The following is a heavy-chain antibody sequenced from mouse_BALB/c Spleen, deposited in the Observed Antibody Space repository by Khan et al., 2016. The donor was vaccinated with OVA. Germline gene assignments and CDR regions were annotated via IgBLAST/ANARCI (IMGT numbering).Heavy chain of an antibody. CDR2: INPTSGYT. CDR3: ARDRIDY. CDR1: GYTFTSYW. V-gene: IGHV1-7*01. Sequence: VKLLESGAELAKPGASVKMSCTASGYTFTSYWMHWIKQRPGQGLEWIGYINPTSGYTEYNQKFKDKATLTADKSSSTAYMQLSSLTSDDSAVYYCARDRIDYWGQGTALTVSS. J-gene: IGHJ2*01.